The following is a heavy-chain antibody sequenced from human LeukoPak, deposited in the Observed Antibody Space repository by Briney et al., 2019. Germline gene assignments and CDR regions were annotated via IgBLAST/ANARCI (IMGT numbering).Heavy chain of an antibody. D-gene: IGHD3-10*01. CDR2: ISYDGSTK. J-gene: IGHJ6*03. CDR1: GFTFSTYG. Sequence: GGSLRLSCTASGFTFSTYGMHWVRQAPGKGLEWVTLISYDGSTKYYSDSVKGRFTLSRDNSKNTLYLQMNSLRAEDTAVYYCARDLVPLWFGSGTYYYYYYMDVWGKGTTVTVSS. CDR3: ARDLVPLWFGSGTYYYYYYMDV. V-gene: IGHV3-30*03.